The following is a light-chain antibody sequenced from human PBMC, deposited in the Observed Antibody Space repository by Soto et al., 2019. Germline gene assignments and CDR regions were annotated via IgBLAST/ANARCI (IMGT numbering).Light chain of an antibody. V-gene: IGKV3D-15*01. Sequence: EIVMTQSPATLSVSPGERATLSCRASQSVNIYLAWYQQKPGQAPRLLIFGASSRATGIPARFSGSGSGTEFNLTISSLQSEDFAVYFCQQSDDWLRLTFGGGTKVDIK. CDR3: QQSDDWLRLT. J-gene: IGKJ4*01. CDR1: QSVNIY. CDR2: GAS.